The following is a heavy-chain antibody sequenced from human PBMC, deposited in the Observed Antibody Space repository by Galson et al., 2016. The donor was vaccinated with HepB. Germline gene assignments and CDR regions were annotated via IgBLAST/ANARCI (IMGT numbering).Heavy chain of an antibody. D-gene: IGHD6-6*01. V-gene: IGHV4-39*01. CDR3: ARCSRSSAYYYYGMDV. CDR2: IYYSGAT. J-gene: IGHJ6*02. CDR1: GGSISSSSYY. Sequence: TLSLTCTVSGGSISSSSYYWGWIRQPPGKGLEWIGNIYYSGATYYNPSLKSRVTVSVDTSKNQFSLKLSSVTAADTAVYYCARCSRSSAYYYYGMDVWGQGTTVIVSS.